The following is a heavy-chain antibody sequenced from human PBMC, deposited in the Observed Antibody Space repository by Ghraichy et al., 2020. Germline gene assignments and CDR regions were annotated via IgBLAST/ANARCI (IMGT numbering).Heavy chain of an antibody. CDR2: INAGNGNT. Sequence: ASVKVSCKASGYTFTSYAMHWVRQAPGQRLEWMGWINAGNGNTKYSQKFQGRVTITRDTSASTAYMELSSLRSEDTAVYYCARVSFSGGVPFDYWGQGTLVTVSS. CDR1: GYTFTSYA. V-gene: IGHV1-3*01. CDR3: ARVSFSGGVPFDY. J-gene: IGHJ4*02. D-gene: IGHD2-15*01.